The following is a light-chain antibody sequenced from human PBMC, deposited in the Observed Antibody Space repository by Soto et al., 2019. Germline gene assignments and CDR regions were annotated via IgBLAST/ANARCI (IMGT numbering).Light chain of an antibody. CDR3: SSYTTDSTYV. Sequence: QSALTQPASVSGAPGQSITISCTGTSSYVGGYNYASWYQEHPGKAPKLMIYDVSNRPSGVSNRFSGSKSGNTVSLTISGLQAEDEADYYCSSYTTDSTYVFGTGTKVTVL. CDR2: DVS. J-gene: IGLJ1*01. CDR1: SSYVGGYNY. V-gene: IGLV2-14*01.